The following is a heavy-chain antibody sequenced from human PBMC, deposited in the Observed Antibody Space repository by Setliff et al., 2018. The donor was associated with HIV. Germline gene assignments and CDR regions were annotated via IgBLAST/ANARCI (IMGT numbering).Heavy chain of an antibody. J-gene: IGHJ4*02. CDR3: ARGDYGDYRVPYFFDY. V-gene: IGHV1-46*01. CDR2: INPSGGRT. CDR1: GYTFTSYY. D-gene: IGHD4-17*01. Sequence: ASVKVSCKTSGYTFTSYYMHWVRQAPGQGLEWMGIINPSGGRTTYAQKFQGRVTMTRDTSTSTVYMELSSLRSEDTAVYYCARGDYGDYRVPYFFDYWGQGTLVTVSS.